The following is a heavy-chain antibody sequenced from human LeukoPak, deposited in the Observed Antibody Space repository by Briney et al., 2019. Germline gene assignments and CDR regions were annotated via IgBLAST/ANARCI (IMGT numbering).Heavy chain of an antibody. D-gene: IGHD3-10*01. CDR1: GFTFDDYG. Sequence: GGSLRLSCADSGFTFDDYGMSWVRQAPGKGLEWVAGINWNGGSTGYADSVKGRFTISRDNAKNSLYLQMNSLRAEDTALYYCARGPSGSGSYTVDYWGQGTLVTVSS. J-gene: IGHJ4*02. CDR3: ARGPSGSGSYTVDY. CDR2: INWNGGST. V-gene: IGHV3-20*04.